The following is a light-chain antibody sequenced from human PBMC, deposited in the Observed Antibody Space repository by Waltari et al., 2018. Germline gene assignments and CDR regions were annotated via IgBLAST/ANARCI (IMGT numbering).Light chain of an antibody. J-gene: IGKJ5*01. V-gene: IGKV3-20*01. CDR3: QQYGSSSGVT. CDR2: GAS. CDR1: QSVTSSH. Sequence: ETVLMQSPGTLSLSPGERATPSCRASQSVTSSHLAWYQQKPGQAPRLLVYGASSRSTGIPYRFSGSGSGTDFTLTISRLEPEDFVVYYCQQYGSSSGVTFGQGTRLEIK.